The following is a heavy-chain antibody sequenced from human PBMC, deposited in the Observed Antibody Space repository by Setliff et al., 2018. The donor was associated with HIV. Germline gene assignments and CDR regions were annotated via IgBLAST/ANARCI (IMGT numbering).Heavy chain of an antibody. V-gene: IGHV5-51*01. CDR3: ARRSQNYYYMDV. Sequence: LGESLKISCKASGYSFTIYWIGWVRQMPGKGLEWMGVIYPGDSDTRYSPSFQGQVTVSADKSISTAYLQWSSLKASDTAMYYCARRSQNYYYMDVWGKGTTVTVSS. CDR1: GYSFTIYW. J-gene: IGHJ6*03. CDR2: IYPGDSDT.